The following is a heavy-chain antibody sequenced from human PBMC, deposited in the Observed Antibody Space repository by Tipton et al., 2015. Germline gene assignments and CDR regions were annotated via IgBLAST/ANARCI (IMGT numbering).Heavy chain of an antibody. V-gene: IGHV4-39*07. D-gene: IGHD2-15*01. CDR2: IYSSGTT. Sequence: TLSLTCTVSGGSVSSGTYYWGWIRQPPGKGLEWIGSIYSSGTTYYNPSLKSRLTISVDTSKNQFSLKVNSVTAADTAVYYCARAPQGRLGYCSGGNCYRGYYFDYWGQGTLVTVSS. J-gene: IGHJ4*02. CDR1: GGSVSSGTYY. CDR3: ARAPQGRLGYCSGGNCYRGYYFDY.